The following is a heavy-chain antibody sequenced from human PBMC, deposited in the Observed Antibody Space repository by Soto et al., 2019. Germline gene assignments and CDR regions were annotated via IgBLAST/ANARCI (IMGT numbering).Heavy chain of an antibody. CDR1: GCTFTSYY. Sequence: ASVKVSCKASGCTFTSYYMHWVRQAPGQGLEWMGIINPSGGSTSYAQKFQGRVTMTRDTSTSTVYMELSSLRSEDTAVYYCARGGSRGDIVVVPAVDYYYYYGMDVWGQGTTVTVSS. D-gene: IGHD2-2*01. CDR3: ARGGSRGDIVVVPAVDYYYYYGMDV. J-gene: IGHJ6*02. V-gene: IGHV1-46*01. CDR2: INPSGGST.